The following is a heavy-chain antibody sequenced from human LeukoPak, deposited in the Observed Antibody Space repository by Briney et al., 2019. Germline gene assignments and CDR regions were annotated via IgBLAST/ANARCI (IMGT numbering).Heavy chain of an antibody. CDR1: WYIFASYL. J-gene: IGHJ4*02. CDR3: ARQGRRVVVPAGY. Sequence: GESLKISCKGSWYIFASYLIGWVRQIPGKGLELMGIIYPCDSDTKYSPSFQGQVTLSADKSISTAYLQWSSLKAEDTAMYYCARQGRRVVVPAGYWGQGTLVTVSS. CDR2: IYPCDSDT. V-gene: IGHV5-51*01. D-gene: IGHD2-2*01.